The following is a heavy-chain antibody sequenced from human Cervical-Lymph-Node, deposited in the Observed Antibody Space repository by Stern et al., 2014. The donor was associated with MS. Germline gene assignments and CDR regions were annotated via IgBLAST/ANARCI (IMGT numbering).Heavy chain of an antibody. CDR1: GYTFTNYI. CDR3: ARTKYGPSSPVGY. CDR2: INTNTGNP. J-gene: IGHJ4*02. D-gene: IGHD6-6*01. Sequence: VQLVESGSELKKPGASVKVSCKASGYTFTNYIMNWVRQAPGQGLEWMGWINTNTGNPTYARDFTGRFVFSLDTYVSTAYLQISSLRDDDTAVYYCARTKYGPSSPVGYWGQGTLVTVSS. V-gene: IGHV7-4-1*02.